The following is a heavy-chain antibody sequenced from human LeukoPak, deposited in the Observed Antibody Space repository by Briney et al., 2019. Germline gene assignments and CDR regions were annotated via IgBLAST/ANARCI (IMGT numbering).Heavy chain of an antibody. CDR1: GSTFSSYG. V-gene: IGHV3-30*02. D-gene: IGHD4-17*01. Sequence: TGGSLRLSCAASGSTFSSYGMHWVRQAPGKGLEWVAFIRYDGSNKYYADSVKGRFTISRDNSKNTLYLQMNSLRAEDTAVYYCAKDPHDYGDYPPANWFDPWGQGTLVTVSS. J-gene: IGHJ5*02. CDR3: AKDPHDYGDYPPANWFDP. CDR2: IRYDGSNK.